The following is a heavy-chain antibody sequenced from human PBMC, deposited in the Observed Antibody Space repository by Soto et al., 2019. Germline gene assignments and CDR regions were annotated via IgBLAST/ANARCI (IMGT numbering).Heavy chain of an antibody. Sequence: EVQLVESGGGLVKPGGSLRLSCAASGFTFSKAWMSWVRQAPGKGLEWVGRIKSKTDGGTTDYAAPVKGTFSISRDDSKNTVYRQMNSLKTEDTAVYYCTTGPTFVGRVPSYYYYGLDVWGQGTTVTVAS. CDR3: TTGPTFVGRVPSYYYYGLDV. D-gene: IGHD3-16*01. CDR2: IKSKTDGGTT. CDR1: GFTFSKAW. J-gene: IGHJ6*02. V-gene: IGHV3-15*01.